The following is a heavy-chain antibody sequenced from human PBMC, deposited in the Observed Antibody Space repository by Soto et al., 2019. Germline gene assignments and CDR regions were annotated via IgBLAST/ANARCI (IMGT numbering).Heavy chain of an antibody. Sequence: QVHLVQSGAEVKMPGASVKVSCKASGYTFSNFGITWVRQAPGQGLEWMGWISGYNGDTNYAPKFKGRVTMTTDRSTSTAYMELRSLRSDDTAVYFCARVPYRSGWYFAFNIWGQGTMVTVSS. D-gene: IGHD6-19*01. J-gene: IGHJ3*02. CDR1: GYTFSNFG. CDR3: ARVPYRSGWYFAFNI. CDR2: ISGYNGDT. V-gene: IGHV1-18*01.